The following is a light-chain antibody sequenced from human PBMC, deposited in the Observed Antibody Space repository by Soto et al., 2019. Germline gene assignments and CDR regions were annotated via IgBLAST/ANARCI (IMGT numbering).Light chain of an antibody. V-gene: IGLV2-14*01. CDR2: EVI. CDR3: SSYTSDSTHV. Sequence: QSTLTQPASVSGSPGQSITISCIGTSSDVGGYDYVSWYQQNPGKAPKLIIYEVINRPSGVSSRFSGSKSGNTASLTISGLQAEDEADYYCSSYTSDSTHVFGSGTKATVL. J-gene: IGLJ1*01. CDR1: SSDVGGYDY.